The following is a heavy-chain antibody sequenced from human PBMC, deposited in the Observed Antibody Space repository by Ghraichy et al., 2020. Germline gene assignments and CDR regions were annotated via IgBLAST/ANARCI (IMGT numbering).Heavy chain of an antibody. CDR3: ARDRYGVITWGAFDI. Sequence: GGSLRLSCAASGFTFSTYAMHWVRQAPGKGLEWVALTSHDGSNKYYGDSVKGRFTISRDNSKNTLYLQMNSLRAEDTAVYYCARDRYGVITWGAFDIWGQGTMVTVSS. CDR1: GFTFSTYA. CDR2: TSHDGSNK. J-gene: IGHJ3*02. V-gene: IGHV3-30*04. D-gene: IGHD3-3*01.